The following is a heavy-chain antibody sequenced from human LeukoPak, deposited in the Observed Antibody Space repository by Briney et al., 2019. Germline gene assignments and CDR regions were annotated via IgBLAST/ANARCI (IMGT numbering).Heavy chain of an antibody. J-gene: IGHJ4*02. D-gene: IGHD3-10*01. CDR3: ARRESTMVRGVIISHNYFDY. CDR1: GGSFSGYY. Sequence: SETLSLTCAVYGGSFSGYYWSWIRQPPGKGLEWIGEINHSGSTNYNPSLKSRVTISVDTPKNQFSLKLSSVTAADTAVYYCARRESTMVRGVIISHNYFDYWGQGTLVTVSS. CDR2: INHSGST. V-gene: IGHV4-34*01.